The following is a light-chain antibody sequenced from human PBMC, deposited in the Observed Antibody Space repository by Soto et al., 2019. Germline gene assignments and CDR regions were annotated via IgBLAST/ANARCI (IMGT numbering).Light chain of an antibody. V-gene: IGKV1-27*01. CDR2: AAS. J-gene: IGKJ5*01. Sequence: DIQMTQSPSSLSASVGDRVTITCRASQGISNFLAWYQQKPGKVPKLLISAASTLQSGVPSRFSGSGSGTDFTLTITSLQPEDVATYYCQKYSSVLTVGQGTRLEIK. CDR1: QGISNF. CDR3: QKYSSVLT.